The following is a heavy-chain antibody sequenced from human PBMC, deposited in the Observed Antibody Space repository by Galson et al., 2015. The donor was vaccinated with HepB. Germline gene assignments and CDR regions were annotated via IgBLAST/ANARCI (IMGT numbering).Heavy chain of an antibody. Sequence: SLRLSCAASGFTFDDYAMHWVRQAPGKGLEWVSGISWNSGSIGYADSVKGRFTISRDNAKNSLYLQMNSLRAEDTALYYCAKERKTGDAFDIWGQGTNVIVSS. J-gene: IGHJ3*02. CDR1: GFTFDDYA. CDR2: ISWNSGSI. D-gene: IGHD3-9*01. CDR3: AKERKTGDAFDI. V-gene: IGHV3-9*01.